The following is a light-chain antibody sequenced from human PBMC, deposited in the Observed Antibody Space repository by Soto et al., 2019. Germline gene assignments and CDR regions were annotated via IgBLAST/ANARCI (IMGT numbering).Light chain of an antibody. J-gene: IGLJ2*01. CDR2: DVT. CDR1: SSDIGGYNY. Sequence: QSALTQPASVSGSPGQSITISCTGTSSDIGGYNYVSWYQHHPGKAPKLLIYDVTNRPSGVSNRFSGSKSGNTASLTISGLQYKDETDSYCNSYMTSSNLDVVFGGGTKLTVL. CDR3: NSYMTSSNLDVV. V-gene: IGLV2-14*03.